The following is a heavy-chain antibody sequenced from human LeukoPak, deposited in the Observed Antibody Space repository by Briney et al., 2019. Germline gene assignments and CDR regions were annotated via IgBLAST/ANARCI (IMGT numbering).Heavy chain of an antibody. Sequence: PSETLSLTCTVSGGSISSSSYYWGWIRQPPGKGLEWIGSIYYSGSTYYNPSLKSRVTISVDTSKNQFSLKLSSVTAADTAVYYCARVPPQWLASRDHFDYWGQGTLVTVSS. V-gene: IGHV4-39*07. J-gene: IGHJ4*02. CDR1: GGSISSSSYY. D-gene: IGHD6-19*01. CDR2: IYYSGST. CDR3: ARVPPQWLASRDHFDY.